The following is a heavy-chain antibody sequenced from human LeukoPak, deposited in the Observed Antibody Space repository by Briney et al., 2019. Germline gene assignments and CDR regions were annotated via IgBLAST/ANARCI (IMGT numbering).Heavy chain of an antibody. V-gene: IGHV4-59*12. CDR3: ARDLSIAARPGWFDP. CDR2: IYYSGST. D-gene: IGHD6-6*01. Sequence: SETLSLTCTVSGGSISSYYWSWIRQPPGKGLEWIGYIYYSGSTNYNPSLKSRVTISVDTSKNQFSLKLSSVTAADTAVYYCARDLSIAARPGWFDPWGQGTLVTVSS. J-gene: IGHJ5*02. CDR1: GGSISSYY.